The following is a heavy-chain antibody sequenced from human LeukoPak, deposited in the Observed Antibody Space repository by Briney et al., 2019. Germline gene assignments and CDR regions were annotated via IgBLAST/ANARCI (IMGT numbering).Heavy chain of an antibody. J-gene: IGHJ4*02. CDR1: GFTFSSYD. CDR3: AKRGGSFIGYFDY. CDR2: IRYDRSDK. Sequence: GGSLRLSCAASGFTFSSYDMHWVRQAPGKGLGWVAFIRYDRSDKFYADSVKGRFTISRDNSKNTLYLQMNSLRAEDTAVYYCAKRGGSFIGYFDYWGQGALVTVSS. V-gene: IGHV3-30*02. D-gene: IGHD1-26*01.